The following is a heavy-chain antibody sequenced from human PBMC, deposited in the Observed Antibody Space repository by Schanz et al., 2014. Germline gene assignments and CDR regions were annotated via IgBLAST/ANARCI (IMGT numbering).Heavy chain of an antibody. Sequence: QVQLVQSGAEVKKPGSSVKVSCKASGGTFSSYTISWVRQAPGQGLEWMGRINAGTGNTEYSQKFQGRVTITRDTLASTAYMEVSSLRSEDTAVYYCARSGSSNWYLCDYWGQGTLVTVSS. CDR3: ARSGSSNWYLCDY. CDR1: GGTFSSYT. V-gene: IGHV1-3*01. D-gene: IGHD6-13*01. J-gene: IGHJ4*02. CDR2: INAGTGNT.